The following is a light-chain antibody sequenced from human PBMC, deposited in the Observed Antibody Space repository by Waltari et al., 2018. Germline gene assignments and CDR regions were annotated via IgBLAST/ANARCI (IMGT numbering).Light chain of an antibody. CDR2: VNSDGSH. V-gene: IGLV4-69*01. CDR3: QTGGHGTWV. Sequence: QLVLTQSPSASASLGASVKLPCTLSSGHSSNVIAWLQQQSEKGPRYLMKVNSDGSHSKGDEIPDRFSGSSSGAERYLTISSLQSEDEADYYCQTGGHGTWVFGGGTKLTVL. J-gene: IGLJ3*02. CDR1: SGHSSNV.